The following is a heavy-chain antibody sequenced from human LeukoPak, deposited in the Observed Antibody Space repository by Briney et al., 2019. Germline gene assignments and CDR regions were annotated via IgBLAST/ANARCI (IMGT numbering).Heavy chain of an antibody. D-gene: IGHD3-10*02. V-gene: IGHV3-30*04. CDR1: GFTFSRYG. CDR2: ISYDGSNK. J-gene: IGHJ6*04. Sequence: LSGGSLRLSCAASGFTFSRYGMHWVRQAPGKGLEWVTAISYDGSNKYYADSVKGRFTISRDNSKNTLYVQMNSLRAEDTAVYYCAELGITMIGGVWGKGTTVTISS. CDR3: AELGITMIGGV.